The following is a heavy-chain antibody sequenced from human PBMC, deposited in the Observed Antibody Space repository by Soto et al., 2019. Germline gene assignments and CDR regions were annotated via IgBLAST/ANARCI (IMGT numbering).Heavy chain of an antibody. V-gene: IGHV1-3*01. Sequence: ASVKVSCKASGYTFTSYAMHWVRQAPGQRLEWMGWINAGNGNTKYSQKFQGRVTITRDTSASTAYMEPSSLRSEDTAVYYCARDGGYYYYMDVWGKGTTVTVSS. D-gene: IGHD3-16*01. CDR2: INAGNGNT. CDR1: GYTFTSYA. CDR3: ARDGGYYYYMDV. J-gene: IGHJ6*03.